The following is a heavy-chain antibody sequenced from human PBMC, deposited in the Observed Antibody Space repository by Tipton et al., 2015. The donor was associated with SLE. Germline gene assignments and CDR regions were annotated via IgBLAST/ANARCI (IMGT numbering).Heavy chain of an antibody. D-gene: IGHD6-19*01. Sequence: TLSLTCAVSGDSITSDYYWGWIRQPPGKALEWIGYTYFDGNSNGRGNYNPSLKSRVTMSVDPSKMQFSLNLNSVTAVDTALYFCARGVAERLGLDFWGQGSLVTVSS. J-gene: IGHJ4*02. V-gene: IGHV4-61*01. CDR2: TYFDGNS. CDR3: ARGVAERLGLDF. CDR1: GDSITSDYY.